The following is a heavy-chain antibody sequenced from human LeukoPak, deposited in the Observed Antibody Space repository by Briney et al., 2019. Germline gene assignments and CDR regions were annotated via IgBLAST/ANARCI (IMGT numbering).Heavy chain of an antibody. CDR1: GYTFTSYG. Sequence: ASVKVSCKASGYTFTSYGMSWVRQAPGQGLEWMGWISAYNGNTNYAQKVQGRFTMSTDTSKSTAYLELSSLRSDDTAVYYCAREVHSYGFSGAFDIWGQGTMVTVSS. D-gene: IGHD5-18*01. V-gene: IGHV1-18*01. J-gene: IGHJ3*02. CDR2: ISAYNGNT. CDR3: AREVHSYGFSGAFDI.